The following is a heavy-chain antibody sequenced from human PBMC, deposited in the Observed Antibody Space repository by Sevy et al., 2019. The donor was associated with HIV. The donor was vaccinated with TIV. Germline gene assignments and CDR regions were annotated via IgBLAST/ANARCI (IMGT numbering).Heavy chain of an antibody. CDR1: TFTFHTYV. Sequence: GGSLRLSCAAPTFTFHTYVMSWVRQAPEKGLEWVSTISASGGYTYYADSVKGRFTISRDNYKNTVYLQMNSLRDEDTAVYYCAKEDTSGYFWGQGTLVTVSS. J-gene: IGHJ4*02. CDR3: AKEDTSGYF. V-gene: IGHV3-23*01. CDR2: ISASGGYT. D-gene: IGHD3-22*01.